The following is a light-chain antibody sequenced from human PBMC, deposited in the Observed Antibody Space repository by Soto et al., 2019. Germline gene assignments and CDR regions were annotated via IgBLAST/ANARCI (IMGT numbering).Light chain of an antibody. V-gene: IGKV3D-20*02. CDR1: QSVSSSY. CDR3: QQRSNWPLT. CDR2: GAS. J-gene: IGKJ5*01. Sequence: EIVLTQSPGTLSLSPGERATLSCSASQSVSSSYLAGYQQKPGQAPRLPIHGASSRATGSPDRVSGSGAGTAVPGPSSSLEPEDFAVYYCQQRSNWPLTFGQGTRLEIK.